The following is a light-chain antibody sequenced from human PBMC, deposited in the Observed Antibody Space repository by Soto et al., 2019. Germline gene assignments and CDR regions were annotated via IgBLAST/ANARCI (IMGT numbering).Light chain of an antibody. J-gene: IGKJ1*01. CDR2: GTS. CDR1: QSVSSSY. V-gene: IGKV3-20*01. CDR3: QQYGSLRT. Sequence: EIVLTQSPGTLSLSPGERATLSCRASQSVSSSYLAWYQQKPGQAPRLLIYGTSGRATGIPDRFSGSGSVTDFTLTISRLEPEDFAVYYCQQYGSLRTFGQGTKVEIK.